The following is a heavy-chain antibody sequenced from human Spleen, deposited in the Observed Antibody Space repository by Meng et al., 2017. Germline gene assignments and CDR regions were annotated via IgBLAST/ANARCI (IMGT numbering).Heavy chain of an antibody. V-gene: IGHV4-30-4*01. Sequence: QVQLQESGPGLVKPSQTLSLTCTVSGVSISSGDYYWTWIRQPPGKGLEWIGYIYYSGSTYYNPSLKSRVTISVDTSKNQFSLKLSSVTAADTAVYYCARFLEYPLGKNAFDIWGQGTMVTVSS. D-gene: IGHD2-2*01. CDR3: ARFLEYPLGKNAFDI. J-gene: IGHJ3*02. CDR1: GVSISSGDYY. CDR2: IYYSGST.